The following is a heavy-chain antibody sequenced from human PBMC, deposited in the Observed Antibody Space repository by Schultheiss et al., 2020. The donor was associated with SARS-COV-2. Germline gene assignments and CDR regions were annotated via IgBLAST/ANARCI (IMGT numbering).Heavy chain of an antibody. CDR1: GFIFSDHA. Sequence: GGSLRLSCEVSGFIFSDHAMNWVRQAPGKGLEYVSAISSNGGSTYYADSVKGRFTISRDNSKNTLYLQMNSLRAEDTAVYYCAKPVGARGIGDYWGQGTLVTVSS. CDR3: AKPVGARGIGDY. V-gene: IGHV3-64*04. D-gene: IGHD1-26*01. CDR2: ISSNGGST. J-gene: IGHJ4*02.